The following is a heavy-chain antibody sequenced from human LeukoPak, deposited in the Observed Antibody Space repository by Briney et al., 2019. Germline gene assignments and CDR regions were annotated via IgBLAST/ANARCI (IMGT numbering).Heavy chain of an antibody. CDR1: GFTFSSYW. CDR3: AKWSGDYPSYYLDY. CDR2: IISDGSST. J-gene: IGHJ4*02. Sequence: GGSLRLSCAASGFTFSSYWMHWVRQAPGKGLVWVSRIISDGSSTSYADSVKGRFTISRDTSKNTVHLQMNNLRAEDTAVYYCAKWSGDYPSYYLDYWGQGTLVTVSS. V-gene: IGHV3-74*01. D-gene: IGHD4-17*01.